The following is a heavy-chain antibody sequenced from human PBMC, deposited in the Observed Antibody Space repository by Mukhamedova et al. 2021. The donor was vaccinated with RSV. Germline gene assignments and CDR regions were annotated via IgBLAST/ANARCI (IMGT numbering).Heavy chain of an antibody. D-gene: IGHD5-12*01. CDR3: ARKSRGVDADY. V-gene: IGHV1-46*01. Sequence: KFQGRVTMTRDTSTSTVYMELSSLRSEDTAVYYCARKSRGVDADYWGQGTLVTVSS. J-gene: IGHJ4*02.